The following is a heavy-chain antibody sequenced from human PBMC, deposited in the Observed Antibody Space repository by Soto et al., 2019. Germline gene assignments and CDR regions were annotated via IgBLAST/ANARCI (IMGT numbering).Heavy chain of an antibody. D-gene: IGHD6-13*01. J-gene: IGHJ6*02. V-gene: IGHV1-8*01. CDR1: GYTFTSYD. Sequence: QVQLVQSGAEVKKPGASVKVSCKASGYTFTSYDINWVRQATGQGLEWMGWMNPNSGNTDYAQKFQGRVTITRNNSISTTYMERSSLRSEDTAVYYCARRGYSSSWYYYHYYGMDVWGQGTTVTVSS. CDR2: MNPNSGNT. CDR3: ARRGYSSSWYYYHYYGMDV.